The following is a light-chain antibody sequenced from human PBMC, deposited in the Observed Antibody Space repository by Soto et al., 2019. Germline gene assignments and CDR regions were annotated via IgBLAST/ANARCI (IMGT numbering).Light chain of an antibody. CDR1: QSVNSH. CDR2: DAS. V-gene: IGKV3-11*01. J-gene: IGKJ5*01. Sequence: EIVLTQSPATLSLFPGERVTLSCRTSQSVNSHLAWYQQKPGQAPRLLIYDASNRASGIPARFSGSGSGTDFTLTISSLEPEDFAVYYCQQRSSWPKVTFGQGTRLEIK. CDR3: QQRSSWPKVT.